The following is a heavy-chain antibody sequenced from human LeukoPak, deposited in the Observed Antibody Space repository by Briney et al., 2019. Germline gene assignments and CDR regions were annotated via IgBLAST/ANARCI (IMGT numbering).Heavy chain of an antibody. D-gene: IGHD3-22*01. V-gene: IGHV3-74*01. CDR1: AFTFRDYW. CDR2: INNDGSGT. J-gene: IGHJ4*02. Sequence: GGSLRLSCAASAFTFRDYWIHWVRHAPGKGLVWVSCINNDGSGTTYADSVRGRFTISRDNAKKSLYLQMNSLRAEDTAVYYCARSADRSGYFREITLYYFDYWGQGTLVTVSS. CDR3: ARSADRSGYFREITLYYFDY.